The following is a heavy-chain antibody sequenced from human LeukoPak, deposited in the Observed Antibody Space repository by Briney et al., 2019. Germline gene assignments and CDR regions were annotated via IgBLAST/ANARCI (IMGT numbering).Heavy chain of an antibody. CDR2: VYYSGST. Sequence: SETLSLTCTVSGGSISSSSYYWGWIRQPPGKGLEWIGSVYYSGSTYYNPSLKSRVTISVDTSKNQFSLKLSSVTAADTAVYYCASVLSVVVIPGAFDIWGQGTMVTVSS. CDR3: ASVLSVVVIPGAFDI. D-gene: IGHD3-22*01. V-gene: IGHV4-39*07. J-gene: IGHJ3*02. CDR1: GGSISSSSYY.